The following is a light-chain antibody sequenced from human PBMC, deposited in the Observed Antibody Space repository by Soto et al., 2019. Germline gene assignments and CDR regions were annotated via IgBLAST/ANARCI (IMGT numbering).Light chain of an antibody. CDR1: QTISSW. Sequence: DIQMPQSPSTLSASVGDRVTITCRASQTISSWLAWYQQKPGTVPQLLIYKASTLESGVPSRFSGSGSGTEFTLTISSLQPDDVATYYCQQYNSYSYTFGQGTKVEIK. CDR2: KAS. CDR3: QQYNSYSYT. J-gene: IGKJ2*01. V-gene: IGKV1-5*03.